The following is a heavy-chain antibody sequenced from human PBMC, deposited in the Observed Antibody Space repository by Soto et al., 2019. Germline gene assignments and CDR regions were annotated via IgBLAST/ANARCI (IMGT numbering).Heavy chain of an antibody. CDR2: IWYDGSNK. J-gene: IGHJ6*02. Sequence: SLRLSCAASGFTFSSYGMHWVRQAPGKGLEWVAVIWYDGSNKYYADSVKGRFTISRDNSKNTLYLQMNSLRAEDTAVYYCATIPYCSGGSCYASYYYYGMDVWGQGTTVTVSS. D-gene: IGHD2-15*01. CDR1: GFTFSSYG. CDR3: ATIPYCSGGSCYASYYYYGMDV. V-gene: IGHV3-33*01.